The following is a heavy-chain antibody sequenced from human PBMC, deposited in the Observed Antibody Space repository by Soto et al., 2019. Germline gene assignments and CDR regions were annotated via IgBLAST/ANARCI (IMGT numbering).Heavy chain of an antibody. D-gene: IGHD2-15*01. J-gene: IGHJ3*02. Sequence: GGSLRLSCAASGFTVSSNYMSWVRQAPGKGLEWVSVIYSGGSTYYADSVKGRFTISRDNSKNTLYLQMNSLRAEDTAVYYCARVTWVVRRAETDDAFDIWGQGTMVTVSS. CDR3: ARVTWVVRRAETDDAFDI. CDR1: GFTVSSNY. V-gene: IGHV3-53*01. CDR2: IYSGGST.